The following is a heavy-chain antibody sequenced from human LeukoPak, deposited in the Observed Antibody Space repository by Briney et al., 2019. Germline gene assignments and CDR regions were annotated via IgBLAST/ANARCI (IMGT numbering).Heavy chain of an antibody. J-gene: IGHJ4*02. V-gene: IGHV4-34*01. CDR3: ARETPGAGHFDY. Sequence: RPSETLSLTCAVYGGSFSGYYWSWIRQPPGKGLEWIGEINHSGSTNYNPSLKSRVTISVDTSKNQFSLKLSSVTAADTAVYYCARETPGAGHFDYWGQGSLVTVSS. CDR1: GGSFSGYY. CDR2: INHSGST. D-gene: IGHD7-27*01.